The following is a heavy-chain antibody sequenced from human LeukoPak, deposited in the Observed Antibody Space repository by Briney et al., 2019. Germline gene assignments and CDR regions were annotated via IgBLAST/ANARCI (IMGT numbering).Heavy chain of an antibody. Sequence: GGSLRLSCAASGLIFSRDGMHWVHQAPGKGLEWVAVISDDGNIKYYADSVKGRFTISRDNSKNTLYLQMNSLRAEDTAVYYCAKSGEQWLDFDYWGQGTLVTVSS. V-gene: IGHV3-30*18. CDR1: GLIFSRDG. J-gene: IGHJ4*02. CDR3: AKSGEQWLDFDY. D-gene: IGHD6-19*01. CDR2: ISDDGNIK.